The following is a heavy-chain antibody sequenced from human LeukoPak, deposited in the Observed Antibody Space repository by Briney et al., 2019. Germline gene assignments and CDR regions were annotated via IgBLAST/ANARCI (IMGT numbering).Heavy chain of an antibody. CDR3: ARSVGIVVVTAMPYFDY. Sequence: VASVKVSCKASGGTFSSYAISRVRQAPGQGLEWMGRIIPILGIANYAQKFQGRVTITADKSTSTAYMELSSLRSEDTAVYYCARSVGIVVVTAMPYFDYWGQGTLVTVSS. CDR1: GGTFSSYA. CDR2: IIPILGIA. J-gene: IGHJ4*02. V-gene: IGHV1-69*04. D-gene: IGHD2-21*02.